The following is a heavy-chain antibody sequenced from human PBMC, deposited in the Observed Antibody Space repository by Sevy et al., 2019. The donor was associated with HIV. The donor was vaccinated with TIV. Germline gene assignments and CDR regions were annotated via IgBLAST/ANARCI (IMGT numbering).Heavy chain of an antibody. CDR2: MNQDRSTK. CDR3: ARDSSRNDAHY. Sequence: GGSLRLSCTASGFTFSTYWMNWLRQAPGKGLEWVANMNQDRSTKVYVDSVRGRFTISRDNAKNSLYLQMDSLRAEDTAVYYCARDSSRNDAHYWGQGTVVTVSS. V-gene: IGHV3-7*01. D-gene: IGHD1-1*01. J-gene: IGHJ4*02. CDR1: GFTFSTYW.